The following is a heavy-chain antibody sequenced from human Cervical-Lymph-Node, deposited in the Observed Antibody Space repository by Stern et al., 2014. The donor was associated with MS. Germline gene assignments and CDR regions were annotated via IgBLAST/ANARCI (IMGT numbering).Heavy chain of an antibody. J-gene: IGHJ4*02. D-gene: IGHD4-17*01. CDR1: GLTFSSFG. V-gene: IGHV3-30*18. Sequence: QVQLVQSGGGVVQPGRSLRLSCAASGLTFSSFGMHWVRQAPGKGLEWVAVISYDGSHKYYADFVKGRFTISRDNSKNTLYLQMNSLRGEDTAVYYCAKDLYGDLDYWGQGTQVTVSS. CDR3: AKDLYGDLDY. CDR2: ISYDGSHK.